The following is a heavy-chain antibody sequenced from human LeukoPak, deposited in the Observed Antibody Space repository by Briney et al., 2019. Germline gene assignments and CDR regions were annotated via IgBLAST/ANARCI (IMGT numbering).Heavy chain of an antibody. D-gene: IGHD5-18*01. CDR3: ARDRGIQLWERYYYHYMDV. J-gene: IGHJ6*03. Sequence: ASVKVSCKASGYTFTGYYMHWVRQAPGQGLEWMGWINPNSGGTNYAQKFQGRVTMTRDTSISTAYMELSRLRSDDTAVYYCARDRGIQLWERYYYHYMDVWGKGTTVTVSS. V-gene: IGHV1-2*02. CDR2: INPNSGGT. CDR1: GYTFTGYY.